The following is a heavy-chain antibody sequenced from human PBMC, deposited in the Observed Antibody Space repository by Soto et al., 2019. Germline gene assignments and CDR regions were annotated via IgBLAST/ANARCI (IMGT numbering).Heavy chain of an antibody. Sequence: GGSLRLSCSAPRFPVSSTYMSWVRQAPGKGLEWVSVIYSGGSTYYADSVKGRFTISRDNSKNTLYLQMNSLRAEDTAVYYCARSVGSSSDYWGQGTLVTVSS. CDR3: ARSVGSSSDY. CDR1: RFPVSSTY. CDR2: IYSGGST. D-gene: IGHD6-6*01. J-gene: IGHJ4*02. V-gene: IGHV3-53*01.